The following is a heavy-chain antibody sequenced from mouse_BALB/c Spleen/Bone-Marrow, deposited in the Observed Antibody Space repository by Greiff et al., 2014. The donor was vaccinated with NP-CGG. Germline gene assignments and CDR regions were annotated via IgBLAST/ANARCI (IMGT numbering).Heavy chain of an antibody. Sequence: DVQLQESGPGLVKPSQSLSLTCSVTGYSITSGYYWNWIRQFPGNKLEWMGYISYDGNNNYNPSLKNRISITRDTSKNQFFLKLNSVTTEDTATYYCARRGYGNLDYWGQGTTLTVSS. J-gene: IGHJ2*01. CDR3: ARRGYGNLDY. D-gene: IGHD2-10*02. CDR2: ISYDGNN. V-gene: IGHV3-6*02. CDR1: GYSITSGYY.